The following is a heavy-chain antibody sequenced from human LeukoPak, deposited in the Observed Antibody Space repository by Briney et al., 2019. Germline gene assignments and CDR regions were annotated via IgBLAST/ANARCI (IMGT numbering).Heavy chain of an antibody. V-gene: IGHV4-39*07. CDR2: IYYSGST. CDR3: ARDGGDWPFDY. CDR1: GGSISSSSYY. J-gene: IGHJ4*02. Sequence: SETLSLTCTVSGGSISSSSYYWGWIRQPPGKGLEWIGSIYYSGSTYYNPSLKSRVTISVDTSKNQFSLKLSSVTAADTAVYYCARDGGDWPFDYWGQGTLVTVSS. D-gene: IGHD2-21*02.